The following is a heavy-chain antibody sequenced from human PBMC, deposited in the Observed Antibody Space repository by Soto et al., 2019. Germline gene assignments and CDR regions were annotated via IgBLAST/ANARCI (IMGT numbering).Heavy chain of an antibody. V-gene: IGHV1-18*01. CDR2: ISASNGDT. J-gene: IGHJ6*03. CDR3: ARMLRGSSFDFYHYIDV. Sequence: ASVKVSCTASGYTFTSHGVSWVRQAPGQGLEWMGWISASNGDTNYAQKLQGRVTVTTDTSTSTAYMELRSLRPEDTAVYYCARMLRGSSFDFYHYIDVWGKGTTVTVSS. D-gene: IGHD3-10*01. CDR1: GYTFTSHG.